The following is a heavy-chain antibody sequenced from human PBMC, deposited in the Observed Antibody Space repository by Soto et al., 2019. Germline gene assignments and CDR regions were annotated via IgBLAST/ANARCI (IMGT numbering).Heavy chain of an antibody. CDR2: LYFSGRT. D-gene: IGHD4-17*01. Sequence: QLQLQESGPGLVKPSETLSLTCTVSGGSISVSGYYWGWIRQPPGKGLEWIGSLYFSGRTYYNPSLKGRVTISEDTSKNQFSLKLSSVTAADTAVYYCATYGDDARYFDYWGQGTLVTVSS. V-gene: IGHV4-39*01. J-gene: IGHJ4*02. CDR1: GGSISVSGYY. CDR3: ATYGDDARYFDY.